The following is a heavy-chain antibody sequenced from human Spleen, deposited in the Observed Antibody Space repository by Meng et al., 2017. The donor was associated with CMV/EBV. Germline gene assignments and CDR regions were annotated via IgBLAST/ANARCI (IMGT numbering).Heavy chain of an antibody. CDR2: ILPVLGIV. CDR1: GYTFTGYY. J-gene: IGHJ6*02. V-gene: IGHV1-69*10. Sequence: SVKVSCKASGYTFTGYYMHWVRQAPGQGLEWMGGILPVLGIVTPAQKFQGRVTITADKPTSTAYMELSSLRSEDTAVYYCARGDKYYYYGMDVWGQGTTVTVSS. CDR3: ARGDKYYYYGMDV.